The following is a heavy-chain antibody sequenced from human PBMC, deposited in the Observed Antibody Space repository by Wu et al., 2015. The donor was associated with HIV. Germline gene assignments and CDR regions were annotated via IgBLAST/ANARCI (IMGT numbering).Heavy chain of an antibody. J-gene: IGHJ4*02. Sequence: QVQLVQSGAEVKKPGSSVKVSCKASGGTFSSYAISWVRQAPGHGLEWLGWISGYNGHTNYAQKLHVRVSLTTDASTSTAYMELRSLTSDDTAVYYCARVPKTEYYYDTRGYYFDYWGQGTLVTVSS. D-gene: IGHD3-22*01. V-gene: IGHV1-18*01. CDR2: ISGYNGHT. CDR3: ARVPKTEYYYDTRGYYFDY. CDR1: GGTFSSYA.